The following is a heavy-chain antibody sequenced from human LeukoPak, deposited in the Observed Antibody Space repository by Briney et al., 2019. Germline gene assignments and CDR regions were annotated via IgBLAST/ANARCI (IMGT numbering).Heavy chain of an antibody. CDR1: GLTASHNVNNA. D-gene: IGHD2-21*01. CDR2: ITTSGST. V-gene: IGHV3-23*01. Sequence: GGSLRLSCAASGLTASHNVNNAMSWVRHAPGKGLEWVSGITTSGSTYYADSVKGRFTISRENSNNTLYLHMDSLRAEDTAVYDCAKAPVWNYYYGLDVWGQGTTVTVSS. CDR3: AKAPVWNYYYGLDV. J-gene: IGHJ6*02.